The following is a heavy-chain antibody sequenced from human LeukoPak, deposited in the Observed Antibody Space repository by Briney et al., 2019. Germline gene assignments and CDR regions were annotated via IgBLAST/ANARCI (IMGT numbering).Heavy chain of an antibody. CDR1: GFAFSYYS. D-gene: IGHD2-15*01. CDR2: IKQDGSEK. CDR3: ASFRFCSGGSCYAAFDY. Sequence: GGSLRLSCAASGFAFSYYSMNWVRQAPGKGLEWVANIKQDGSEKYYVDSVKGRFTISRDNAKNSLYLQMNSLRAEDTAVYYCASFRFCSGGSCYAAFDYWGQGTLVTVSS. V-gene: IGHV3-7*01. J-gene: IGHJ4*02.